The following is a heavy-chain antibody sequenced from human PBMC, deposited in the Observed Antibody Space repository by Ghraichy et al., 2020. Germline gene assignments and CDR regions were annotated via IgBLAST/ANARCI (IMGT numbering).Heavy chain of an antibody. D-gene: IGHD3-10*01. CDR3: TTDTSDYYGSGSYYLHYYYYGMDV. CDR1: GFTFSNAW. J-gene: IGHJ6*02. CDR2: IKSKTDGGTT. Sequence: GESLNISCAASGFTFSNAWMNWVRQAPGKGLEWVGRIKSKTDGGTTDYAAPVKGRFTISRDDSKNTLYLQMNSLKTEDTAVYYCTTDTSDYYGSGSYYLHYYYYGMDVWGQGTTVTVSS. V-gene: IGHV3-15*07.